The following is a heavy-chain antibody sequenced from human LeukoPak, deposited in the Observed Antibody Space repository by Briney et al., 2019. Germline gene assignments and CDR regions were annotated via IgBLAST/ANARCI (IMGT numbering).Heavy chain of an antibody. CDR1: GYTFTGYY. CDR2: INPNSGGT. CDR3: ARGWGYSYGFYYFDY. J-gene: IGHJ4*02. D-gene: IGHD5-18*01. Sequence: ASVKVSCKASGYTFTGYYMHWVRQAPGQGLEWMGWINPNSGGTNYAQKFQGRVTMTRDTSISTAYMELSRLRSDDTAVYYCARGWGYSYGFYYFDYWGQGTLVTVSS. V-gene: IGHV1-2*02.